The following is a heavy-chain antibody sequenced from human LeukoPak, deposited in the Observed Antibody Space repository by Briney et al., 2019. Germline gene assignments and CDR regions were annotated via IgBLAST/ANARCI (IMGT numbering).Heavy chain of an antibody. CDR3: IKEHYTVTTFTFDY. CDR2: IRVSGGTT. CDR1: GFTFNNFG. Sequence: GGSLRLSYAASGFTFNNFGMTWVRQPPGKGLEWVSTIRVSGGTTYYADSVKGRFTISRDNSKNAVYLQMNSLRAEDTAIYYCIKEHYTVTTFTFDYWGQGTLVTVSS. J-gene: IGHJ4*02. D-gene: IGHD4-17*01. V-gene: IGHV3-23*01.